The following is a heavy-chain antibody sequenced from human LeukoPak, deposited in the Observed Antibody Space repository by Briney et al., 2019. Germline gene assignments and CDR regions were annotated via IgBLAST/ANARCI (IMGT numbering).Heavy chain of an antibody. Sequence: GGSLRLSCAASGFTFSGSAMHWVRQASGKGLEWVGRIRSKANGYARAYAASVKGRFTISRDDSKSTAYLQMNSLKTEDTAVYYCTRPTNGTIFGVVIEVGLLSYYYMDVWGKGTTVTVSS. CDR1: GFTFSGSA. CDR3: TRPTNGTIFGVVIEVGLLSYYYMDV. D-gene: IGHD3-3*01. CDR2: IRSKANGYAR. J-gene: IGHJ6*03. V-gene: IGHV3-73*01.